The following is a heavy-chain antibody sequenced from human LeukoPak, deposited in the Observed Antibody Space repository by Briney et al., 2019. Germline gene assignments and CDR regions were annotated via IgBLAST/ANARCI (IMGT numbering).Heavy chain of an antibody. CDR2: ISWNSGSI. D-gene: IGHD5-18*01. CDR3: ARAVDTAMVQVPYYYGMDV. J-gene: IGHJ6*02. CDR1: GFTFDDYA. V-gene: IGHV3-9*01. Sequence: QPGGSLRLSCAASGFTFDDYAMHWVRQAPGKGLEWVSGISWNSGSIGYADSVKGRFTISRDNAKNSLYLQMNSLRDEDTAVYYCARAVDTAMVQVPYYYGMDVWGQGTTVTVSS.